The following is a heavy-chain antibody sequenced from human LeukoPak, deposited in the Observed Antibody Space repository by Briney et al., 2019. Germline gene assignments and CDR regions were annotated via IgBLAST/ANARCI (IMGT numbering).Heavy chain of an antibody. D-gene: IGHD6-13*01. Sequence: GRSLRLSCAASGFTFSSYGMHWVRQAPGKGLEWVAVIWSGGSTKYYADSVKGRFTISRDNSKNTLYLQMNSLRAEDTAVYYCARGQPPSYYDMDVWGQGTTVTVSS. CDR1: GFTFSSYG. J-gene: IGHJ6*02. CDR2: IWSGGSTK. V-gene: IGHV3-33*01. CDR3: ARGQPPSYYDMDV.